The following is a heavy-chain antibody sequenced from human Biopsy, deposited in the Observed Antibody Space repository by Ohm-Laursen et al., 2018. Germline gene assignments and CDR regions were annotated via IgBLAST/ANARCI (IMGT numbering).Heavy chain of an antibody. Sequence: PLSLSCTASGITVNDHYMSWVRQAPGKGLEWVSSLHDRGVTYYADSVKGRFTISGDNSKNTLYLQMNGLRAEDTAVYFCQGGHLPPGQFYGVDAWGQGTTVTVSS. CDR3: QGGHLPPGQFYGVDA. D-gene: IGHD3-16*01. CDR1: GITVNDHY. CDR2: LHDRGVT. J-gene: IGHJ6*02. V-gene: IGHV3-53*01.